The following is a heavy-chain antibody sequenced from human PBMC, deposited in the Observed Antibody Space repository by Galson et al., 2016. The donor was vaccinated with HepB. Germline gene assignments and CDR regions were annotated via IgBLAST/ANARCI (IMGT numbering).Heavy chain of an antibody. D-gene: IGHD3-22*01. Sequence: LSLTCTVSGGSISSDYWSWIRQSPGRGLEWIGYIYYSGSTNYNPSLKSRVTISVDTSKNQFSLKVSSVTAADTAMYYCARKTYDFDYWGQGTLVTVSS. CDR1: GGSISSDY. J-gene: IGHJ4*02. CDR2: IYYSGST. CDR3: ARKTYDFDY. V-gene: IGHV4-59*01.